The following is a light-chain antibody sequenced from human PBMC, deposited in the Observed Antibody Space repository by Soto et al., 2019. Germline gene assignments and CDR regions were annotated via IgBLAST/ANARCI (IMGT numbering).Light chain of an antibody. J-gene: IGLJ1*01. CDR3: SSYTGSNNPLV. Sequence: QSVLTQPPSASGSPGQSVTISCTGTSSDVGGYNYVSWYQQHPGKAPKLMIYEVSKRPSGVPDRFSGSKSGNTASLTVSGLQAEDEADYYCSSYTGSNNPLVFRTGTKVPVL. CDR1: SSDVGGYNY. CDR2: EVS. V-gene: IGLV2-8*01.